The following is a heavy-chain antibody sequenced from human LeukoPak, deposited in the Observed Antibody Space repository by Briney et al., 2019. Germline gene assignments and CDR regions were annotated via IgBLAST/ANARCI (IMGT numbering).Heavy chain of an antibody. CDR2: ISRGGGTT. V-gene: IGHV3-23*01. D-gene: IGHD5-12*01. CDR1: GFTFSSYV. CDR3: AKASRAYSNYDSPFDY. J-gene: IGHJ4*02. Sequence: GGSLRLSCAASGFTFSSYVMSWVRQAPGKGLEWVSAISRGGGTTYYADSVKGRFTISRDNSKNTLYLQMTSLRAEDTAVYYCAKASRAYSNYDSPFDYWGQGTLVTVSS.